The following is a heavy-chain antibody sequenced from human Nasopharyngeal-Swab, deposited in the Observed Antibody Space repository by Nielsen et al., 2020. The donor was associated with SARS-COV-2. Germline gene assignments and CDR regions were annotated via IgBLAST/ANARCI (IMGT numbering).Heavy chain of an antibody. D-gene: IGHD3-10*01. CDR3: ARGDTMVRGVTHYFYYYMDV. V-gene: IGHV4-59*01. J-gene: IGHJ6*03. Sequence: SETLSLTCTVSGGSISSYYWNWIRQPPGKGLEWIGYIYYNGSTNYNPSLKSRITISVDTSENQFSLTLTSVTAADTAVYYCARGDTMVRGVTHYFYYYMDVWGKGTTVTVSS. CDR1: GGSISSYY. CDR2: IYYNGST.